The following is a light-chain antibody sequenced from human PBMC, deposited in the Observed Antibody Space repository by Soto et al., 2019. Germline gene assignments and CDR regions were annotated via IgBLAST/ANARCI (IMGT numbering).Light chain of an antibody. CDR2: DAS. V-gene: IGKV3-11*01. CDR3: QQRSNWPLIT. CDR1: QSVSSY. J-gene: IGKJ5*01. Sequence: EIVLTQSSATLSLSPGERATLSCRASQSVSSYLAWYQQKPGQAPRLLIYDASNSATGIPARFSGSGSGTDFTLTISSLEPGDVGVYYCQQRSNWPLITFGQGTSLEIK.